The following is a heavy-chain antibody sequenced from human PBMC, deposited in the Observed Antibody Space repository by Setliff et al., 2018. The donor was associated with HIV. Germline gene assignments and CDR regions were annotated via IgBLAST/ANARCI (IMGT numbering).Heavy chain of an antibody. CDR1: GYTFTRYG. J-gene: IGHJ6*02. CDR3: ARDGEYQVLHYYYSGMDV. D-gene: IGHD2-2*01. Sequence: GASVKVSCKASGYTFTRYGISWVRQAPGQGLEWMGWISANNGNKKYAQRLQGRVNMTTDTSTSTAYMDLRSLRSDDTAVYFCARDGEYQVLHYYYSGMDVWGQGTTVTRLL. V-gene: IGHV1-18*01. CDR2: ISANNGNK.